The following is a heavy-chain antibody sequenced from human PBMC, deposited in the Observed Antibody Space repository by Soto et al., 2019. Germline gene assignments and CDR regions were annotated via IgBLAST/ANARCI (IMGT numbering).Heavy chain of an antibody. CDR1: GYTFTSYY. D-gene: IGHD3-3*01. CDR2: INPSGGST. V-gene: IGHV1-46*01. CDR3: AREKFLGDDFWSGWVPVKANYYYYGMDV. J-gene: IGHJ6*02. Sequence: GASVKVSCKASGYTFTSYYMHWVRQAPGQGLEWMGIINPSGGSTSYAQKFQGRVTMTRDTSTSTVYMELSSLRSEDTAVYYCAREKFLGDDFWSGWVPVKANYYYYGMDVWGQGTTVTVSS.